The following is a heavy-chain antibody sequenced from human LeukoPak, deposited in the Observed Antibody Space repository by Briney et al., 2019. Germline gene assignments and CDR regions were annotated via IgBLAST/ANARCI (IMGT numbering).Heavy chain of an antibody. CDR2: IYYSGST. V-gene: IGHV4-59*08. D-gene: IGHD5-18*01. CDR3: ARLNTAMVKVPWFDP. CDR1: GGSISSYY. J-gene: IGHJ5*02. Sequence: PSETLSLTCTVSGGSISSYYWSWIRQPPGKGLEWIGYIYYSGSTNYNPSLKSRVTISVDTSKNQFSLKLGSVTAADTAVYYCARLNTAMVKVPWFDPWGQGTLVTVSS.